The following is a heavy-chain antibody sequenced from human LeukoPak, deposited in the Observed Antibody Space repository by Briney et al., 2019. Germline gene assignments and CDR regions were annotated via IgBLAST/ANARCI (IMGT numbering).Heavy chain of an antibody. CDR2: ISWNSGSI. CDR3: AKANLLARGAFDI. V-gene: IGHV3-9*01. J-gene: IGHJ3*02. CDR1: GFTFDDYA. Sequence: PGRSLRLSCAASGFTFDDYAMHWVRQAPGKGLEWVSGISWNSGSIGYADSVKGRFTISRDNAKNSLYLQMNSLRAEDTALYYCAKANLLARGAFDIWGQGTMVTVSS. D-gene: IGHD1-14*01.